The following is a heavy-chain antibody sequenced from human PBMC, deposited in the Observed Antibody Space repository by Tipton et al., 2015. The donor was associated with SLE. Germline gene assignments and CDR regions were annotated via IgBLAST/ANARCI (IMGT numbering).Heavy chain of an antibody. CDR3: AKDIVAGTPNWYFDL. Sequence: TLSLTCTVSGGSISNYYWNWIRQPPGKGLEWIGYIYYSGSTNYNPSLKSRVTISVDTSKNQFSLKLSSVTAADTAVYYCAKDIVAGTPNWYFDLWGRGTLVTVSS. V-gene: IGHV4-59*01. J-gene: IGHJ2*01. D-gene: IGHD6-19*01. CDR1: GGSISNYY. CDR2: IYYSGST.